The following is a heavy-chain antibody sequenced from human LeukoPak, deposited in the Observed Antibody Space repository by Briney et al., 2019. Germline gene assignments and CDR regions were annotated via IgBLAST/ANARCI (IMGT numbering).Heavy chain of an antibody. CDR1: GGSFSGYY. D-gene: IGHD3-22*01. Sequence: PSETLSLTCAVYGGSFSGYYGSWIRQPPGKGLEGIGEINHSGSTNYTPSLTSRVTISVATSKNQFSLNLSSVTAAHTALYYCARFGYYYDSSGYSYEFDYWGQGTLVTVSS. CDR2: INHSGST. V-gene: IGHV4-34*01. J-gene: IGHJ4*02. CDR3: ARFGYYYDSSGYSYEFDY.